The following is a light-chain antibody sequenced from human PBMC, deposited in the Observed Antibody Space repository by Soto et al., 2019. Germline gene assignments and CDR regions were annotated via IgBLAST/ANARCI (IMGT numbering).Light chain of an antibody. J-gene: IGLJ1*01. CDR1: SSHVGAYHY. V-gene: IGLV2-8*01. CDR2: EVS. CDR3: SSYAGTNNYV. Sequence: LTQPPSASGSPGQSVTISCTGTSSHVGAYHYVSWYQQHPGKAPTLIIYEVSQRPSGVPDRFSGSKPGNTASLTVSGLQADDEADYYCSSYAGTNNYVFGTGTKVTVL.